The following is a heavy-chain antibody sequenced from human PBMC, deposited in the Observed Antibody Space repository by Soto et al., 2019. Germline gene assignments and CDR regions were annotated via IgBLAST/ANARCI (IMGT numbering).Heavy chain of an antibody. D-gene: IGHD6-6*01. CDR3: AREDAARIERWFDA. CDR1: GGSIISASYS. V-gene: IGHV4-31*03. CDR2: IYSSGST. J-gene: IGHJ5*02. Sequence: SETLSLTCTVSGGSIISASYSWNWIRQSPGRGLEWIGHIYSSGSTYYNPSLKSRVSISVDTSNNQFSLKLTSVTAADTAVYFCAREDAARIERWFDAWGQGILVTVSS.